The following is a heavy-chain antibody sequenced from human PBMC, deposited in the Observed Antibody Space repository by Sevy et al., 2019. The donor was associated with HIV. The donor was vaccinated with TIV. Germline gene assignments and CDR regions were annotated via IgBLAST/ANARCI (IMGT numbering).Heavy chain of an antibody. CDR1: GASVRSGNYY. V-gene: IGHV4-61*01. D-gene: IGHD3-10*01. CDR3: ARVSTMVEEVTYFFDY. CDR2: IHYRGST. Sequence: SETLSLTCGVSGASVRSGNYYWSWIRQAPGKGLEWNGNIHYRGSTNYTPSLKSRVTLSVDTSKNQFSLRLISVSDADTAVYYCARVSTMVEEVTYFFDYWGQGTLVTVSS. J-gene: IGHJ4*02.